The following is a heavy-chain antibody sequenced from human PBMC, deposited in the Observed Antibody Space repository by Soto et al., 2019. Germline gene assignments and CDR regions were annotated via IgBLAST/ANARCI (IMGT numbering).Heavy chain of an antibody. V-gene: IGHV4-30-4*01. CDR1: GGSISGGIHS. Sequence: QLQLQESGPGLVKPSETLSLTCTVSGGSISGGIHSWSWIRQPPGKGLEWIGHIFYSGSTYYNPSLKGQIHIPEATSMTKSPRRLTFVTAADWAMYSVARQIMPLSNDWYFNLWGRGPL. D-gene: IGHD2-2*01. CDR2: IFYSGST. J-gene: IGHJ2*01. CDR3: ARQIMPLSNDWYFNL.